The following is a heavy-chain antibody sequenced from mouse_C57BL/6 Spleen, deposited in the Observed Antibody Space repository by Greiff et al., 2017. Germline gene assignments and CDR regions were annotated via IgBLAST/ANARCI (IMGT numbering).Heavy chain of an antibody. CDR3: ARTSYSNYGFAY. V-gene: IGHV1-69*01. CDR2: IDPSDSYT. Sequence: VQLQQSGAELVMPGASVKLSCKASGYTFTSYWMHWVKQRPGQGLEWIGEIDPSDSYTNYNQKFKGKSTLTVDKSSSTAYMQLSSLTSEDSAVYYGARTSYSNYGFAYWGQGTLVTVSA. CDR1: GYTFTSYW. D-gene: IGHD2-5*01. J-gene: IGHJ3*01.